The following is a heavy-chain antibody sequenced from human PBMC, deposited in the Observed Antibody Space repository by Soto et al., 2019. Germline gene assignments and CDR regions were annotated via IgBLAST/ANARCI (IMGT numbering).Heavy chain of an antibody. CDR2: FDPEDGET. V-gene: IGHV1-24*01. CDR1: GYTLTELS. CDR3: ATAATMVRGAPYYGMDV. J-gene: IGHJ6*02. D-gene: IGHD3-10*01. Sequence: ASVKVSCKVSGYTLTELSMHWLRQSPGKGLEWMGGFDPEDGETIYAQKFQGRVTMTEDTSTDTAYMELSSLRSEDTAVYYCATAATMVRGAPYYGMDVWGQGTTVTVSS.